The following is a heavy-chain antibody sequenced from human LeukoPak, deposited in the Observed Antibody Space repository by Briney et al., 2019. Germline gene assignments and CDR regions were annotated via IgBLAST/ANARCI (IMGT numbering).Heavy chain of an antibody. D-gene: IGHD1-26*01. J-gene: IGHJ3*02. CDR2: ISGSGGST. CDR3: AKSTTQWEPSPLGAFDI. CDR1: GFTFSSYA. Sequence: GGSLRLSCAASGFTFSSYAMSWVRQAPGKGLEWVSAISGSGGSTYYADSVEGRFTISRDNSKNTLYLQMNSLRAEDTAVYYCAKSTTQWEPSPLGAFDIWGQGTMVTVSS. V-gene: IGHV3-23*01.